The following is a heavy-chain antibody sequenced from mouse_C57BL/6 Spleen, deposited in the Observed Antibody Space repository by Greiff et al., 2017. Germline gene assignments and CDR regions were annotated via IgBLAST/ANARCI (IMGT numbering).Heavy chain of an antibody. CDR3: ARNFYYDYDKDGNGFAY. J-gene: IGHJ3*01. CDR2: ISDGGSYT. D-gene: IGHD2-4*01. V-gene: IGHV5-4*01. Sequence: EVQLVESGGGLVKPGGSLKLSCAASGFTFSSYAMSWVRQTPEKRLEWVATISDGGSYTYYPDNVKGRFTISRDNAKNNLYLQMSHLKSEDTAMYYCARNFYYDYDKDGNGFAYWGQGTLVTVSA. CDR1: GFTFSSYA.